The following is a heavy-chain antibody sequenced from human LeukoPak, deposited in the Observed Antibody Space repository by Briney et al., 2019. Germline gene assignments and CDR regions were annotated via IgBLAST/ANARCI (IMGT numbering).Heavy chain of an antibody. CDR3: AKEGYMHNWFDP. Sequence: PGGSLRLSCAASGFTLSSYDMSWVRQAPGKGLEWVSAISGSGGGGSTYYADSVKGRFTISRDSSKNTLYLQMNSLRAEDTAVYYCAKEGYMHNWFDPWGQGTLVTVSS. CDR2: ISGSGGGGST. J-gene: IGHJ5*02. CDR1: GFTLSSYD. V-gene: IGHV3-23*01. D-gene: IGHD6-13*01.